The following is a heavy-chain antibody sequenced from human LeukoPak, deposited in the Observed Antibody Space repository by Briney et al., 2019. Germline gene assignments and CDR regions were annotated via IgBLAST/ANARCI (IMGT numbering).Heavy chain of an antibody. CDR1: GFTFSSYS. D-gene: IGHD3-22*01. J-gene: IGHJ4*02. CDR2: ISSSSSYI. CDR3: ARDPKTYYYDSSGYPVY. V-gene: IGHV3-21*01. Sequence: PGGSLRLSCAASGFTFSSYSMNWDRQAPGKGLEWVSSISSSSSYIYYADSVKGRFTISRDNAKNSLYLQMNSLRAEDTAVYYCARDPKTYYYDSSGYPVYWGQGTLVTVSS.